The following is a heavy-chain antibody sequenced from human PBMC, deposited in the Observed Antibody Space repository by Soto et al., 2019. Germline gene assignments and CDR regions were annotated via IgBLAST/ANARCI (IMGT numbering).Heavy chain of an antibody. CDR2: ISAYNGNT. CDR3: ARGEYYYDRSGYYSDY. CDR1: GYTFTSYG. J-gene: IGHJ4*02. V-gene: IGHV1-18*01. Sequence: QVQLVQSGAEVKKPGASVKVSCKASGYTFTSYGISWVRQAPGQGLEWMGWISAYNGNTNYAQKLKGRVTMRTDTSTSTDYREMRSLRSDDTAGYYCARGEYYYDRSGYYSDYWGQGTLVTVSS. D-gene: IGHD3-22*01.